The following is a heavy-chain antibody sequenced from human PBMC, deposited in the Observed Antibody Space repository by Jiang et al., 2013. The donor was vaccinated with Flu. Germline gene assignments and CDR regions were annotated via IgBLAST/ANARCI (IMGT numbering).Heavy chain of an antibody. CDR3: ARLGVGGNPTTGSDY. J-gene: IGHJ4*02. CDR2: IIPILGIA. V-gene: IGHV1-69*04. CDR1: GGTFSSYA. D-gene: IGHD2-15*01. Sequence: GAEVKKPGSSVKVSCKASGGTFSSYAISWVRQAPGQGLEWMGRIIPILGIANYAQKFQGRVTITADKSTSTAYMELSSLRSEDTAVYYCARLGVGGNPTTGSDYWGQGLLVTVSS.